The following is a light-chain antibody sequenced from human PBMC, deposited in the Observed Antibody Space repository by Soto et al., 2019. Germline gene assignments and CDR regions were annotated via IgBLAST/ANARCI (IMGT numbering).Light chain of an antibody. CDR3: QHYNSYSEA. V-gene: IGKV1-5*03. CDR2: KAS. Sequence: DIQMTQSPATLAGSGGDRVTITCRASQTISSWLAWYQQKPGKAPKLLIYKASTLTSGVPSRFSGSGSGTEFTLTISSLQPDDFATYYCQHYNSYSEAFGQGTKVDIK. J-gene: IGKJ1*01. CDR1: QTISSW.